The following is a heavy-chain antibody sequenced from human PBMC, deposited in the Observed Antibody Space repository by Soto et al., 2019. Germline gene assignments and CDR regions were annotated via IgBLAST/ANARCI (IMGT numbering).Heavy chain of an antibody. D-gene: IGHD6-19*01. Sequence: QLQRQESGPGLVKPSETLSLTCTVSGGSISSSSYYWGWIRQPPGKGLEWIGSIYYSGSTYYNPSLKSRVTLSVDTSKNQFTLKLSSVTAADTAVYYCARHAGSSSGWSWGWYFDLWGRGTLVSVSS. J-gene: IGHJ2*01. CDR1: GGSISSSSYY. V-gene: IGHV4-39*01. CDR2: IYYSGST. CDR3: ARHAGSSSGWSWGWYFDL.